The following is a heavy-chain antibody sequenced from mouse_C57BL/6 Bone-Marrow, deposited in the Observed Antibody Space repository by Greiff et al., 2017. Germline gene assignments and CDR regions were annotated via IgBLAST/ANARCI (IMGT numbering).Heavy chain of an antibody. CDR3: ARKGCLRRG. CDR1: GYTFTSYT. V-gene: IGHV1-4*01. CDR2: INPSSGYT. Sequence: VQLQESGAELARPGASVKMSCKASGYTFTSYTMHWVKQRPGQGLEWIGYINPSSGYTKYNQKFKDKATLTADKSSSTAYMQRSSLTSEDSAVYYCARKGCLRRGWCQGTLVTVSA. D-gene: IGHD2-12*01. J-gene: IGHJ3*02.